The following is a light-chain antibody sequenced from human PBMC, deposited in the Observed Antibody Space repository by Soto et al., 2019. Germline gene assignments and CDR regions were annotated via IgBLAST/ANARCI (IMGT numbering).Light chain of an antibody. CDR2: EVS. V-gene: IGLV2-14*01. CDR1: TSDVGGYSF. J-gene: IGLJ1*01. Sequence: VLTQPASVSGSPGQSITISCTGTTSDVGGYSFVSWYQLHPGKAPKLMIYEVSNRPSGVSNRFSGSKSGNTASLTISGLQAEDESDYYCSSYTTSGTRVFGTGTRSPS. CDR3: SSYTTSGTRV.